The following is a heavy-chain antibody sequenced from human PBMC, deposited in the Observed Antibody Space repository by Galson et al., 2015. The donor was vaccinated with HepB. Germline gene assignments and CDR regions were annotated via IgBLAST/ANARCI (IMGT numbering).Heavy chain of an antibody. J-gene: IGHJ6*02. V-gene: IGHV3-33*01. Sequence: SLRLSCAASGFTFNNYGMHWVRQAPGQGLEWVAVIWYDGSKKYYADSVKGRFTISRDNSKDTLYLQMDSLRVDDTAVYYCVRAGFYCSTYPYHYALDVWGQGTTVTASS. CDR3: VRAGFYCSTYPYHYALDV. D-gene: IGHD2-2*01. CDR1: GFTFNNYG. CDR2: IWYDGSKK.